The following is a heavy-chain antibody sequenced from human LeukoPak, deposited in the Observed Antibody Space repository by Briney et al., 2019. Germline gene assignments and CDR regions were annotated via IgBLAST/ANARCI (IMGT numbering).Heavy chain of an antibody. J-gene: IGHJ5*01. Sequence: PGGSLRLSRTASGFTFSSYSMNWVRQAPGKGLEWVSSISGSGDSAHYADSVEGRFTISRDNSKNTLFLQMNSLRAEDTALYYCAKRGGPVVPAATYNWFDSWGQGTLVTVSS. CDR2: ISGSGDSA. V-gene: IGHV3-23*01. D-gene: IGHD2-2*01. CDR3: AKRGGPVVPAATYNWFDS. CDR1: GFTFSSYS.